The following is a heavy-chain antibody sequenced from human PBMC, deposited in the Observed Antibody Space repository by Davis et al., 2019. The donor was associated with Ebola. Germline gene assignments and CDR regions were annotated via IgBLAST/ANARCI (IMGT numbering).Heavy chain of an antibody. CDR2: ISVYNGNT. D-gene: IGHD2-15*01. J-gene: IGHJ6*03. CDR3: ARGRGYCSSRGCHDYYMDV. Sequence: ASVKVSCKPSGYTFTSYGISWVRQAPGQGLEWMGWISVYNGNTNSAQMLQGRVTMTWDTSISTAYMDLSSLRSDDTAVYYCARGRGYCSSRGCHDYYMDVWGKGTTVTVSS. CDR1: GYTFTSYG. V-gene: IGHV1-18*01.